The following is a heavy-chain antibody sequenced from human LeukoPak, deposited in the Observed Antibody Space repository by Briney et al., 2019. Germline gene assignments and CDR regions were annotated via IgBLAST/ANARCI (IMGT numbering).Heavy chain of an antibody. J-gene: IGHJ4*01. V-gene: IGHV3-7*03. D-gene: IGHD6-13*01. Sequence: GGSLRLSCEVSGFTFTDFWMNWVRQAPGKGPEWVASIRQDGSEKTYVDSVKGRFTISRDNTKNSLSLQLNGLRAEDTAVYYCARDGTAPGIYFDLSGQGTLVTVSS. CDR1: GFTFTDFW. CDR2: IRQDGSEK. CDR3: ARDGTAPGIYFDL.